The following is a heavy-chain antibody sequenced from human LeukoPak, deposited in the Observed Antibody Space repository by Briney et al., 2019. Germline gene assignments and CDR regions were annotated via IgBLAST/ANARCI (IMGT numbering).Heavy chain of an antibody. CDR3: ARGQDIVLKNRRKPPYTPAQPTARGKEPKTNNFDY. CDR2: INHSGST. J-gene: IGHJ4*02. CDR1: GGSFSGYY. D-gene: IGHD2-8*01. V-gene: IGHV4-34*01. Sequence: SETLSLTCAVYGGSFSGYYWSWIRQPPGKGLEWIGEINHSGSTNYNPSLQSRVTISVDTSKNQFSLKLSSVTAADTAVYYCARGQDIVLKNRRKPPYTPAQPTARGKEPKTNNFDYWGQGTLVTVSS.